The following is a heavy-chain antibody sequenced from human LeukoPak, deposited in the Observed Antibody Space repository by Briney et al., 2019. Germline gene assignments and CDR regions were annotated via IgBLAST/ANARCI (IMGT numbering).Heavy chain of an antibody. V-gene: IGHV1-69*04. CDR2: IIPILGIA. CDR1: GGTFSSYA. J-gene: IGHJ1*01. CDR3: ARVGATLDEYFQH. Sequence: SVKVSCKASGGTFSSYAISWVRQAPGQGLEWMGRIIPILGIANYAQKFQGRVTITADKSTSTAYMELSSLRSEDTAVYYCARVGATLDEYFQHWGQGTLVTVSS. D-gene: IGHD1-26*01.